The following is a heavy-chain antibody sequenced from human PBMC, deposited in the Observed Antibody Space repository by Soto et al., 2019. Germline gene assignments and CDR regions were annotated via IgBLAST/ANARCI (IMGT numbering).Heavy chain of an antibody. CDR1: GGSFSGYD. CDR3: ARHAPGIAVVWRC. D-gene: IGHD6-19*01. V-gene: IGHV4-34*01. Sequence: QVQLQQWGAGLLKPSETLSLTCAVYGGSFSGYDWCWIRQPPGKGLEWMGEINHSGSTNYNPSLNSRLTVSVDTSKNQCSLKQRSVTAAAAAVYYCARHAPGIAVVWRCWGQGTLVTVSS. J-gene: IGHJ4*02. CDR2: INHSGST.